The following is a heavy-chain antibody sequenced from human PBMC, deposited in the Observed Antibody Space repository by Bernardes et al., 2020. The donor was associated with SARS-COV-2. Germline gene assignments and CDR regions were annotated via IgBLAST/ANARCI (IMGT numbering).Heavy chain of an antibody. CDR2: IYPGESDP. D-gene: IGHD6-13*01. V-gene: IGHV5-51*01. CDR1: GYSFSSYW. Sequence: SLKISCKASGYSFSSYWVAWVRQMPGKGLEWMGVIYPGESDPRYSPSFQGQVTFSADKSISSAYLQWSSMQASDTAMYYCARASTPVQLLVPYGYWGQETQVTVTS. CDR3: ARASTPVQLLVPYGY. J-gene: IGHJ4*02.